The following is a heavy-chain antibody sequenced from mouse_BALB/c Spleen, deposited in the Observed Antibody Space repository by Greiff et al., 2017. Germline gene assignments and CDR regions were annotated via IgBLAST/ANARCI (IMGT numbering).Heavy chain of an antibody. CDR1: GFNIKDTY. J-gene: IGHJ2*01. CDR2: IDPANGNT. Sequence: EVQLQQSGAELVKPGASVKLSCTASGFNIKDTYMHWVKQRPEQGLEWIGRIDPANGNTKYDPKFQGKATITADTSSNTAYLQLSSLTSEDTAVYYCARKGPKYGNTGYWGQGTTLTVSS. V-gene: IGHV14-3*02. CDR3: ARKGPKYGNTGY. D-gene: IGHD2-10*02.